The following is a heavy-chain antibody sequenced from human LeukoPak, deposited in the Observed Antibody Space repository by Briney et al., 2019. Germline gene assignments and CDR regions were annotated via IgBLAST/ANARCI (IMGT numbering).Heavy chain of an antibody. V-gene: IGHV1-46*01. Sequence: ASVKVSCKASGCTFTTYYMHWVRQAPGQGLEWMAIINPTGGTTDYAQKFHGSITVTRDTSTSTVYMELTSLTPEDTAVYYCARDALSYDYSWGSYRHVGIDPWGQGTLVTVSS. J-gene: IGHJ5*02. CDR3: ARDALSYDYSWGSYRHVGIDP. D-gene: IGHD3-16*02. CDR1: GCTFTTYY. CDR2: INPTGGTT.